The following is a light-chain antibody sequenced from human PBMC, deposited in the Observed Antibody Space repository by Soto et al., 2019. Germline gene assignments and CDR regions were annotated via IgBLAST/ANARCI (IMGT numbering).Light chain of an antibody. CDR2: GAS. J-gene: IGKJ3*01. V-gene: IGKV3-15*01. Sequence: EIVMTQSPATLSLSPGERATLSCRASQSLSNDIAWYQRKPGQAPRLLIYGASTRATGIPTRFSGSGSGTDYTLTISSLQSEDFAVYFCLQYNDWPPRITFGPGTTVDIK. CDR1: QSLSND. CDR3: LQYNDWPPRIT.